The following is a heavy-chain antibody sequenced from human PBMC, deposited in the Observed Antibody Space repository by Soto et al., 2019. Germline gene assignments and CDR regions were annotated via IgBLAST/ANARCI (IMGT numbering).Heavy chain of an antibody. Sequence: GGSLRLSCAASGFTFDDYTMHWVRQAPGKGLEWVSLISWDGGSTYYADSVKGRFTISRDNSKNSLYLQMNSLRTEDTALYYCAKDGRDGYISYYFDYWGQGTLVTVSS. V-gene: IGHV3-43*01. CDR1: GFTFDDYT. J-gene: IGHJ4*02. CDR2: ISWDGGST. CDR3: AKDGRDGYISYYFDY. D-gene: IGHD5-12*01.